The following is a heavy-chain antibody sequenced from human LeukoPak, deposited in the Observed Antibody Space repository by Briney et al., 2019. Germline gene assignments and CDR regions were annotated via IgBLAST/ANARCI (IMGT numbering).Heavy chain of an antibody. V-gene: IGHV3-74*01. CDR3: ARAGGTYYGIAFDI. Sequence: GGSLRLSCAASGFTFSSHWMHWVRQAPGKGLVWVSRINSDGSSTSYADSVKGRFTISRDNAKNSLYLQMNSLRAEDTAVYYCARAGGTYYGIAFDIWGQGTMVTVSS. CDR1: GFTFSSHW. J-gene: IGHJ3*02. CDR2: INSDGSST. D-gene: IGHD1-26*01.